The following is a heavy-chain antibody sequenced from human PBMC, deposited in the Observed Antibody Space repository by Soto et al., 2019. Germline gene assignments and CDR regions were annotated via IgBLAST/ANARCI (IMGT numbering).Heavy chain of an antibody. D-gene: IGHD2-2*01. J-gene: IGHJ4*02. Sequence: EVQLLESGGGLVQPGGSLRLSCAASGFTFSSYAMSWVRQAPGKGLEWVSAIRGSGGSTYYADSVKGRFTNSRDNSKNTLYLQMNSLRAEDTAVYYCAKDPDIVVVPAAMYWDYWGQGTLVTVSS. V-gene: IGHV3-23*01. CDR2: IRGSGGST. CDR1: GFTFSSYA. CDR3: AKDPDIVVVPAAMYWDY.